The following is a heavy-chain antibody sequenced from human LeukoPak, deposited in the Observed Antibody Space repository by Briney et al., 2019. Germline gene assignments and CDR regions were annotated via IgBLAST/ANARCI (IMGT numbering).Heavy chain of an antibody. D-gene: IGHD5-18*01. CDR1: GFTFADYG. J-gene: IGHJ4*02. V-gene: IGHV3-20*04. CDR2: VNWNGCST. Sequence: GESLRLSCAASGFTFADYGFSWVRHAPGKGQEWVWGVNWNGCSTGDAGSVKGRFTISRDNAKNSLYLQMNSLRAEDTAVYYCAREAQGYSYGSYYFDYWGQGTLVTVSS. CDR3: AREAQGYSYGSYYFDY.